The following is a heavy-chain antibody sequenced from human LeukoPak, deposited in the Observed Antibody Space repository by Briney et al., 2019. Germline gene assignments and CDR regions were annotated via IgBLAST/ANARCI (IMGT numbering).Heavy chain of an antibody. J-gene: IGHJ4*02. D-gene: IGHD5-12*01. V-gene: IGHV1-2*06. CDR2: INPNSGGT. CDR1: GYTFTGYY. CDR3: ARAPPTATMLFAYDY. Sequence: ASVKVSCKASGYTFTGYYMHWVRQAPGQGLEWMGRINPNSGGTNYAQKFQGRVTMTRDTSISTAYMELSRLRSDDTAVYYCARAPPTATMLFAYDYWGQGTLVTVSS.